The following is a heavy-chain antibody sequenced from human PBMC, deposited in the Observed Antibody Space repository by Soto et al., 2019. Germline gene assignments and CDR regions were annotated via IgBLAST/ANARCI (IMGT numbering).Heavy chain of an antibody. D-gene: IGHD2-2*01. CDR3: AKDDIVVVPAAMPEGNY. Sequence: PGGSLRLSCAASGFTFSSYAMSWVRQAPGKGLEWVSAISGSGGSTYYADSVKGRFTISRDNSKNTLYLQMNSLRAEDTAVYYCAKDDIVVVPAAMPEGNYWGQGTLVTVSS. J-gene: IGHJ4*02. CDR1: GFTFSSYA. V-gene: IGHV3-23*01. CDR2: ISGSGGST.